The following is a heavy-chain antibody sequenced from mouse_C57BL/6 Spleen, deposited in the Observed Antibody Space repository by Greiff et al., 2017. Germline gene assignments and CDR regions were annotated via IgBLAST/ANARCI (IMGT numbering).Heavy chain of an antibody. J-gene: IGHJ4*01. CDR2: ISSGGDYI. V-gene: IGHV5-9-1*02. D-gene: IGHD2-4*01. CDR3: TREDYDSYYYAMDY. Sequence: EVQGVESGEGLVKPGGSLKLSCAASGFTFSSYAMSWVRQTPEKRLEWVAYISSGGDYIYYADTVKGRFTISRDNARNTLYLQMSSLKSEDTAMYYCTREDYDSYYYAMDYWGQGTSVTVSS. CDR1: GFTFSSYA.